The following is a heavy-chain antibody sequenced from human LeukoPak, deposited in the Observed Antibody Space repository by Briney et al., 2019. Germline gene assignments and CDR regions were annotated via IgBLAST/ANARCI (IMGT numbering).Heavy chain of an antibody. Sequence: GGSLRLSCAASGFTFSSYEMNWVRQAPGKGLEWVSYISSSGSTIYYADSVKGRFTIPRDNAKNSLYLQMNSLRAEDTAVYYCARDEQEDYYYYYGMDVWGQGTTVTVSS. J-gene: IGHJ6*02. V-gene: IGHV3-48*03. CDR2: ISSSGSTI. D-gene: IGHD1/OR15-1a*01. CDR1: GFTFSSYE. CDR3: ARDEQEDYYYYYGMDV.